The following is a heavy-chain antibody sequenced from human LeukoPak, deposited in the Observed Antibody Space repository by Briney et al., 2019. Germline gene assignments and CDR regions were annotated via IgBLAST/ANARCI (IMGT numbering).Heavy chain of an antibody. D-gene: IGHD7-27*01. V-gene: IGHV4-39*01. Sequence: KPSETLSLTCTVSGGSISSSNYYWGWIRQPPGKELEWIGSIYYSGSTYYNPSLKSRVTISVDTSKKQFSLKLSSVTAADTAVYYCARHPGVNWGINFDYWGQGTLVTVSS. CDR1: GGSISSSNYY. J-gene: IGHJ4*02. CDR2: IYYSGST. CDR3: ARHPGVNWGINFDY.